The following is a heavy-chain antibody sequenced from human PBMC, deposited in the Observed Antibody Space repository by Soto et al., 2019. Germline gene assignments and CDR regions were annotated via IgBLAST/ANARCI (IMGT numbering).Heavy chain of an antibody. D-gene: IGHD4-17*01. CDR1: GIAFSSSD. Sequence: GGSLRLSCEASGIAFSSSDMHWVRQVSGKSLEWVSAIGRGGDTYYPDSVKGRFTISRENAKNPLYLQMNSLTAGDTAVYFCARDLADSVTTAWYFDLWGRGTLVTVSS. J-gene: IGHJ2*01. CDR3: ARDLADSVTTAWYFDL. V-gene: IGHV3-13*01. CDR2: IGRGGDT.